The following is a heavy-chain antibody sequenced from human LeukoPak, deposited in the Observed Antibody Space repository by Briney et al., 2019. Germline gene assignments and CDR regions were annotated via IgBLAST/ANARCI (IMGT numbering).Heavy chain of an antibody. J-gene: IGHJ4*02. CDR2: ISYDGSNK. V-gene: IGHV3-30-3*01. CDR3: ATQKSLWFREPLDY. D-gene: IGHD3-10*01. Sequence: GGSLRLSCAASGFTFRTYTVHWVRQAPGKGLEWVAVISYDGSNKYYADSVKGRFTISRDNSKNTLYLQMNSLRTEDMAVYYCATQKSLWFREPLDYWGQGTLVTVSS. CDR1: GFTFRTYT.